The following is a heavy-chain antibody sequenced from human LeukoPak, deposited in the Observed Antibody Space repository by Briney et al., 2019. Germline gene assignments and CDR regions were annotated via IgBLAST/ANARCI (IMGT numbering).Heavy chain of an antibody. CDR3: ACDRGLNCLDY. CDR2: IKQDGSAE. D-gene: IGHD1-1*01. Sequence: GGSLRLSCAASGLTFGSSWMTWVRQTPDKGLEWVASIKQDGSAEYYVDSVRGRFTISRDNAKNSVYLQMNSLRAEDTAVYYCACDRGLNCLDYWGQGTLVTVSS. J-gene: IGHJ4*02. CDR1: GLTFGSSW. V-gene: IGHV3-7*01.